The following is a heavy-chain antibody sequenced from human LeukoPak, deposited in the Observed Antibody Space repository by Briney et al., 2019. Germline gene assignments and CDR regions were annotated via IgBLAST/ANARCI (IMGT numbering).Heavy chain of an antibody. V-gene: IGHV3-66*01. CDR1: GITVSSQY. D-gene: IGHD2-2*01. CDR2: IYIDGTT. Sequence: GGSLRLSCTASGITVSSQYMSWVRQVPGKGLQWVSVIYIDGTTHYTDSVKGRFTISRDNAANRVYLQMNSLRDEDTALYYCACSTSRKDFDYWGPGTLVTVSS. J-gene: IGHJ4*02. CDR3: ACSTSRKDFDY.